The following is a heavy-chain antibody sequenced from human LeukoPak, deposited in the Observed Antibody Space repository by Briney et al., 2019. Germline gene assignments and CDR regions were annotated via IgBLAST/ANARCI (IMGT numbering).Heavy chain of an antibody. CDR1: GGSISRGGYF. Sequence: SETLSLTCTVSGGSISRGGYFWSWIRQHPGKGLEWIGYIYYSGSTYYNPSLKSRVTISVDTSKSQFSLKLSSVTAADTAVYYCARGMDDFWSGYYTVWGQGLLVTVSA. CDR3: ARGMDDFWSGYYTV. D-gene: IGHD3-3*01. J-gene: IGHJ4*02. CDR2: IYYSGST. V-gene: IGHV4-31*03.